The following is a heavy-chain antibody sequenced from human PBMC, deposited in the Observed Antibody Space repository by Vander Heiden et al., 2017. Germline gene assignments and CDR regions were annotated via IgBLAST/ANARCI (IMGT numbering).Heavy chain of an antibody. CDR3: ASEMATRNDAFDI. D-gene: IGHD5-12*01. CDR1: GGSISSSSYY. Sequence: QLQLQESGPGLVKPSETLSLTCPVSGGSISSSSYYWGWIRQPPGKGLEWIGSIYYSGSTYYNPSLKSRVTISVDTSKNQFSLKLSSVTAADTAVYYCASEMATRNDAFDIWGQGTMVTVSS. J-gene: IGHJ3*02. CDR2: IYYSGST. V-gene: IGHV4-39*01.